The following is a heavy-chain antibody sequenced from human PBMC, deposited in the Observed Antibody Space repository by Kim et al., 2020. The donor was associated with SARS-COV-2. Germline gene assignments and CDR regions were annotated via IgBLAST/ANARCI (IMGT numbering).Heavy chain of an antibody. V-gene: IGHV1-2*02. Sequence: QKFQGRVTMTRDTSSSTAYMELSRLRSDDTAVYYCARDLTTSYYYYGMDVWGQGTTVTVSS. D-gene: IGHD3-22*01. J-gene: IGHJ6*02. CDR3: ARDLTTSYYYYGMDV.